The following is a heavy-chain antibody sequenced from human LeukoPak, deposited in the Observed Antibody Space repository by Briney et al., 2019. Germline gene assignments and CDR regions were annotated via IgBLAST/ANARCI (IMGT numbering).Heavy chain of an antibody. CDR2: IYPGDSDT. CDR3: ARQRSTKTGDYYYYYMDV. J-gene: IGHJ6*03. D-gene: IGHD1-26*01. V-gene: IGHV5-51*01. Sequence: GESLKISCKGSGYSFTSYWIGWVRQMPGKGLEWMGIIYPGDSDTRYSPSFQGQVTISADKSISTAYLQWSSLKASDTAMYYCARQRSTKTGDYYYYYMDVWGKGTTVTVSS. CDR1: GYSFTSYW.